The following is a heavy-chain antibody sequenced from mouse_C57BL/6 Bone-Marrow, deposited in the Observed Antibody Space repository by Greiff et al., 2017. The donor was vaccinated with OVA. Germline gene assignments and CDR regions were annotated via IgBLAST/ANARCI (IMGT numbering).Heavy chain of an antibody. CDR1: GYAFTNYL. D-gene: IGHD2-2*01. Sequence: VKLLESGAELVRPGTSVKVSCKASGYAFTNYLIEWVKQRPGQGLEWIGVINPGSGGTNYNEKFKGKATLTADKSSSTAYMQLSSLTSEDSAVYFCARGAVTTPFAYWGQGTLVTVSA. J-gene: IGHJ3*01. CDR2: INPGSGGT. V-gene: IGHV1-54*01. CDR3: ARGAVTTPFAY.